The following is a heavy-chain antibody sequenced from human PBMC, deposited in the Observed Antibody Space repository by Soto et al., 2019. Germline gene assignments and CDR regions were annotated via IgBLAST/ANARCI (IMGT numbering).Heavy chain of an antibody. J-gene: IGHJ4*02. V-gene: IGHV4-4*01. CDR1: GASISSTSSGDW. CDR2: IHHSGNT. D-gene: IGHD1-26*01. Sequence: QVQLQESGPGLVKPSGTLSLTCTFSGASISSTSSGDWWSWVRRPPGKGLEWIGEIHHSGNTNYNQSLESRVTMSVEKSKNQFSLRLSSVTAADTAVYWCAKMGGATLVDYWGQGTLVTVSS. CDR3: AKMGGATLVDY.